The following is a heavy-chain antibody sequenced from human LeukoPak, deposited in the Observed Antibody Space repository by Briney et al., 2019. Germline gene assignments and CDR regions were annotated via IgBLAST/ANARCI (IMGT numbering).Heavy chain of an antibody. CDR3: ARTMVRGVILN. CDR1: GGTFSSYA. J-gene: IGHJ4*02. Sequence: ASVKVSCKASGGTFSSYAISWVRQAPGQGLEWMGGIIPIFGTANYAQKFQGRVTITAGESTSTAYMELSSLRSEDTAVYYCARTMVRGVILNWGQGTLVTVSS. D-gene: IGHD3-10*01. CDR2: IIPIFGTA. V-gene: IGHV1-69*13.